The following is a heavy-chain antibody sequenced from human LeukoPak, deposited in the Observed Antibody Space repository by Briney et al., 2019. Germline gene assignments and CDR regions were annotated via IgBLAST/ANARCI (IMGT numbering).Heavy chain of an antibody. CDR3: ARDRVVPAGGYYYGMDV. CDR2: INHSGST. V-gene: IGHV4-34*01. CDR1: GGSFSGYY. D-gene: IGHD2-2*01. Sequence: SETLSLTCAVYGGSFSGYYWSWIRQPPGKGLEWIGEINHSGSTNYNPSLKSRVTISVDRSKNQFSLKLSSVTAADTAVYYCARDRVVPAGGYYYGMDVWGQGTTVTVSS. J-gene: IGHJ6*02.